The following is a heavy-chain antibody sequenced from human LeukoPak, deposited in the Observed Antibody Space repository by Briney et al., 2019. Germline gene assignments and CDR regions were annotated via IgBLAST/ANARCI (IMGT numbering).Heavy chain of an antibody. Sequence: SETLSLTCAVYGGSFSGYYWSWIRQPPGKGLEWIGEINHSGSTNYNPSLKSRVTISVDTSKNQFSLKLSSVTAADTAVYYCARERPRLTYGSGSYYNGYYFDYWGQGTLVTVSS. D-gene: IGHD3-10*01. J-gene: IGHJ4*02. CDR2: INHSGST. CDR3: ARERPRLTYGSGSYYNGYYFDY. CDR1: GGSFSGYY. V-gene: IGHV4-34*01.